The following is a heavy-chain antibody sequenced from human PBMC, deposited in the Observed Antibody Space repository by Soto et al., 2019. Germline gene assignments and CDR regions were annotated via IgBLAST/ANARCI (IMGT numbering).Heavy chain of an antibody. CDR1: GYTFTSYG. Sequence: ASVKVSCKASGYTFTSYGISWVRQAPGQGLEWMGWINAGNGHTKYSQKFQGRVTITRDTSASTAYMELSSLRSEDTALYYCARAVLPATAPFDYWGQGTLVTVSS. D-gene: IGHD2-2*01. J-gene: IGHJ4*02. V-gene: IGHV1-3*01. CDR3: ARAVLPATAPFDY. CDR2: INAGNGHT.